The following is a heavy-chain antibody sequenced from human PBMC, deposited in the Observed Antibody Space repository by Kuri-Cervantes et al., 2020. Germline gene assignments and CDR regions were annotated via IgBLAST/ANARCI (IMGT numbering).Heavy chain of an antibody. J-gene: IGHJ5*02. D-gene: IGHD5-18*01. CDR3: ARAGIQLNWFDP. V-gene: IGHV4-30-2*05. Sequence: SETLSLTCAVSGGSISSGGYSWSWIRQPPGKGLEWIGYIYYSGSTYYNPSLKSRVTISVDTSKNQFSLKLSSVTAADTAVYYCARAGIQLNWFDPWGQGTLVTVSS. CDR2: IYYSGST. CDR1: GGSISSGGYS.